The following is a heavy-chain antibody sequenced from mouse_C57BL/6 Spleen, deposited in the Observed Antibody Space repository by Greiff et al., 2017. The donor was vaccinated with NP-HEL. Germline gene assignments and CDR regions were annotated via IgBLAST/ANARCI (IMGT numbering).Heavy chain of an antibody. Sequence: EVQLVESGPGLVKPSQSLSLTCSVTGYSITSGYYWNWIRQFPGNKLEWMGYISYDGSNNYNPSLKNRISITRDTSKNQFFLKLNSVTTEDTATYYCARDGVTTGYFDYWGQGTTLTVSS. J-gene: IGHJ2*01. V-gene: IGHV3-6*01. CDR2: ISYDGSN. CDR3: ARDGVTTGYFDY. D-gene: IGHD1-1*01. CDR1: GYSITSGYY.